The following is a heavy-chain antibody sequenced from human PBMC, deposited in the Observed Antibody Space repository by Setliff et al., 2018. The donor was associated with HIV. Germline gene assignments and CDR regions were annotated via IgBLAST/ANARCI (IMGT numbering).Heavy chain of an antibody. J-gene: IGHJ3*02. V-gene: IGHV1-69*13. Sequence: VKVSCKASGGTFSSYAINWVRQAPGQGLEWMGGIIPMFGTLNFAQKFQGRVTITTDESTSTAYMELNSLRSEDTAVYYCARGHSHGYGYSGSYGPFDIWGQGAMVTVSS. CDR1: GGTFSSYA. D-gene: IGHD1-26*01. CDR3: ARGHSHGYGYSGSYGPFDI. CDR2: IIPMFGTL.